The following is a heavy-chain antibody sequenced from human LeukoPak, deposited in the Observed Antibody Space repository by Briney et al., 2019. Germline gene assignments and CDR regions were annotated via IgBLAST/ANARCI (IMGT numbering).Heavy chain of an antibody. CDR1: GYTFPRYD. V-gene: IGHV1-8*01. CDR2: MNPNSGNT. J-gene: IGHJ5*02. D-gene: IGHD3-10*01. CDR3: ARGSTMVRGVIITSVKNWFDP. Sequence: GASVKVSCKASGYTFPRYDINWVRQATGQGGAGVGWMNPNSGNTGYAQKFQGRVTMTRNTSISTAYMELSSLRSEDTAVYYCARGSTMVRGVIITSVKNWFDPWGQGTLVTVSS.